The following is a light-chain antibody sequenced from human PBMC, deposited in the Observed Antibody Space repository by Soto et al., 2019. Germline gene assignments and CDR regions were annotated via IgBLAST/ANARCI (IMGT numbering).Light chain of an antibody. J-gene: IGKJ2*01. CDR1: QNIYNW. CDR2: KAS. Sequence: DIQMTQSPSTLSASVGDRVTITCRASQNIYNWLAWYQQRPGKAPNLLIYKASTLESGVSSRFSGSGSETEFTLTISSLQPDDFATYYCQQSNTYPYTFGQGTKLEIK. V-gene: IGKV1-5*03. CDR3: QQSNTYPYT.